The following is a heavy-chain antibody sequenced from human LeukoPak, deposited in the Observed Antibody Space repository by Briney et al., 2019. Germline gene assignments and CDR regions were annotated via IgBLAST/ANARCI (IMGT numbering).Heavy chain of an antibody. J-gene: IGHJ4*02. V-gene: IGHV3-48*03. D-gene: IGHD2-15*01. CDR3: ALGYCSGGSCYFGY. Sequence: GGSLRLSCAASGLTFSSSEMNWVRQAPGKGLEWVSYISSSGSTIYNADSVKGRFTISRDNAKNSLYLQMNSLRADDTGVYYCALGYCSGGSCYFGYWGQGTLVTVSS. CDR2: ISSSGSTI. CDR1: GLTFSSSE.